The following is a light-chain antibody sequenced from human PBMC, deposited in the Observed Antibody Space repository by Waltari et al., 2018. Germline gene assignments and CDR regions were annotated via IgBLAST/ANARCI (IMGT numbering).Light chain of an antibody. CDR1: SSDVGSYNR. Sequence: QSALTQPPSVSGSTGQSVTISCPGTSSDVGSYNRVSWYQQPPDTAPKLIIYEVSDRPSGVPDRFSGSKSANTAFLTISGLQAEDEADYFCSSYTSSSTWVFGTGTKVTVL. CDR3: SSYTSSSTWV. V-gene: IGLV2-18*02. CDR2: EVS. J-gene: IGLJ1*01.